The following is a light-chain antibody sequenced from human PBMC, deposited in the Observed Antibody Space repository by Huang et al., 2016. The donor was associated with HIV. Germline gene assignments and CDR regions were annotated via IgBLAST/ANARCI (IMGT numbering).Light chain of an antibody. J-gene: IGKJ4*01. CDR1: QSVNNY. V-gene: IGKV3-11*01. CDR2: DAS. CDR3: QQRSNWPPLT. Sequence: EIVLTQSPATLSLSPGERATLSCRASQSVNNYLSWFQQKPGQAPRLLIYDASNRATGIPARFSGSGSGTDFTLTISSLEPEDFAIYYCQQRSNWPPLTFGGGTKVEIK.